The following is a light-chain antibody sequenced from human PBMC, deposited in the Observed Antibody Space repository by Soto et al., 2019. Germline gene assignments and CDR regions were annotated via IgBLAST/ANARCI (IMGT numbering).Light chain of an antibody. CDR2: WAS. CDR3: QQYYSTPTWT. J-gene: IGKJ1*01. CDR1: QSVLYSSNNKNY. Sequence: DIVMTQSPDSLAVSLGERATINCKSSQSVLYSSNNKNYLAWYQQKPGQPPKLLIYWASTRESGVPYRFSGSGSGTDFTLTISSLQAENVAVYYCQQYYSTPTWTFGQWTKVEIK. V-gene: IGKV4-1*01.